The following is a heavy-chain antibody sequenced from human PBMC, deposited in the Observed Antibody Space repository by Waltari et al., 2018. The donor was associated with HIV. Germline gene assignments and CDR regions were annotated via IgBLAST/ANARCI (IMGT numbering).Heavy chain of an antibody. J-gene: IGHJ1*01. CDR3: ARGGGHQLLVGEYFHH. Sequence: QVQLQESGPGLVKPSQTLSLTCTVSGGAISSGDYDWSWVRQTAGKGLELIGRVHTSGSTNYNPSVKSLVTISVDTSQNQFSLKINSVTAADTVGYYCARGGGHQLLVGEYFHHWGQGTLVTGSS. CDR1: GGAISSGDYD. V-gene: IGHV4-61*02. CDR2: VHTSGST. D-gene: IGHD3-10*01.